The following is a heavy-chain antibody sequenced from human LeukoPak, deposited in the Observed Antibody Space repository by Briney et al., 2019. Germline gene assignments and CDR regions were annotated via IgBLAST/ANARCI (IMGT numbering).Heavy chain of an antibody. D-gene: IGHD2-21*02. Sequence: SETLCLTCTVSGGSISSSSYYWGWIRQPPGKGLEWNGSICYSGSTYSNPSLKSRVTISVDPSKNQYSLKLSAMTAADRVVYYCAIRAGGNSVFGAFDIWGQGTMVTVSS. CDR3: AIRAGGNSVFGAFDI. J-gene: IGHJ3*02. CDR2: ICYSGST. CDR1: GGSISSSSYY. V-gene: IGHV4-39*01.